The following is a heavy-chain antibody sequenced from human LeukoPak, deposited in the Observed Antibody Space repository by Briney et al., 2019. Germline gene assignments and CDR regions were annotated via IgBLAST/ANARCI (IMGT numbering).Heavy chain of an antibody. CDR3: TRDSGYNAFDI. D-gene: IGHD5-12*01. V-gene: IGHV3-7*01. CDR2: IKEDGTAK. Sequence: GGSLRLSCAVSGFTVSSHYITWVRQAPGKGLEWVGNIKEDGTAKNYVVSVRGRFTISRDNAKNSLYLQMNSLRGEDTAVYYCTRDSGYNAFDIWGQGTMVTVSS. CDR1: GFTVSSHY. J-gene: IGHJ3*02.